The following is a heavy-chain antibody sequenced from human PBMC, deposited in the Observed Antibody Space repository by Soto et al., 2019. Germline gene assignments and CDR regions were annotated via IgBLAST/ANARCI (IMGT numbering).Heavy chain of an antibody. Sequence: EVQLVQSGAEVKKPGESLRISCKGSGYNFTSYWISWVRQMPGKGLEWMGRFDPSDSYTHYSPSFQGHITFSADKSISTAYLQWSSLKASDTAMYYCASRNDWFEPWGQGTLVTVSS. CDR2: FDPSDSYT. V-gene: IGHV5-10-1*01. CDR3: ASRNDWFEP. D-gene: IGHD1-1*01. J-gene: IGHJ5*02. CDR1: GYNFTSYW.